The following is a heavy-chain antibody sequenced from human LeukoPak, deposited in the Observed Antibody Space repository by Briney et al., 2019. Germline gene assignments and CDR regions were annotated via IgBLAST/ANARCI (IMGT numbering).Heavy chain of an antibody. J-gene: IGHJ4*02. D-gene: IGHD3-22*01. CDR1: GFTFNTYS. CDR2: INWNGGST. CDR3: ARMYYYDSSGYIDY. Sequence: TGGSLRLSCTTSGFTFNTYSMSWVRQSPGKGLVWVSGINWNGGSTGYADSVKGRFTISRDNAKNSLYLQMNSLRAEDTALYYCARMYYYDSSGYIDYWGQGTLVTVSS. V-gene: IGHV3-20*04.